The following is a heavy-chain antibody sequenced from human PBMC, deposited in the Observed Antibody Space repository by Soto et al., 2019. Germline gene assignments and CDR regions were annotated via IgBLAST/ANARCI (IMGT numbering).Heavy chain of an antibody. CDR1: GGSINTNNYY. Sequence: KTSETLSLTCTVSGGSINTNNYYWGWVRQPPGKGLEWIGGVFYNGTTYYSPSLKSRVTISLAPSRTQFSLKLESVTATDTAVYFCARLVVVSPVANAWGQGTLVTVSS. J-gene: IGHJ5*02. CDR3: ARLVVVSPVANA. V-gene: IGHV4-39*01. CDR2: VFYNGTT. D-gene: IGHD2-15*01.